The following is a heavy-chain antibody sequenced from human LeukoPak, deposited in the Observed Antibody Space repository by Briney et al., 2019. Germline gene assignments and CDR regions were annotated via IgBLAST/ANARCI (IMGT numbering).Heavy chain of an antibody. J-gene: IGHJ4*02. CDR3: AKGREWL. Sequence: PGGSLRLSCAASGFTFSTYAMSWVRQAPGKGLEWVSGISGSGGSTYFADSVKGRFTISRDNSKNTLFLLMNSLRAEDTAVYYCAKGREWLGGQGTLVTVSS. D-gene: IGHD3-3*01. V-gene: IGHV3-23*01. CDR1: GFTFSTYA. CDR2: ISGSGGST.